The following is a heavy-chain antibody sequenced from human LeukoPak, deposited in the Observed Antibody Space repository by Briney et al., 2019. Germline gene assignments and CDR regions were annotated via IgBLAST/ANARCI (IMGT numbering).Heavy chain of an antibody. CDR1: GGSISSSSYY. Sequence: SETLSLTCTVSGGSISSSSYYWGWIRQPPGKGLEWIGSIYYSGSTYYNPSLKSRVTISVDTSKNQFSLKLSSVTAADTAVYYCARASSWYYFDYWGQGTLVTVSS. D-gene: IGHD6-13*01. V-gene: IGHV4-39*07. CDR2: IYYSGST. J-gene: IGHJ4*02. CDR3: ARASSWYYFDY.